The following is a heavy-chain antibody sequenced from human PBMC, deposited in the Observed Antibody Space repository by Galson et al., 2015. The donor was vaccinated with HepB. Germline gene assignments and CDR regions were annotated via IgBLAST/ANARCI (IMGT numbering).Heavy chain of an antibody. Sequence: SLRLSCAASGFTFSSYGMHWVRQAPGKGLEWVAVIWYDGSNKYYADSVKGRFTISRDNSKNTLYLQMNSLRAEDTAVYYCARDLVGARLDYWGQGTLVTVSS. CDR2: IWYDGSNK. D-gene: IGHD1-26*01. CDR3: ARDLVGARLDY. J-gene: IGHJ4*02. V-gene: IGHV3-33*08. CDR1: GFTFSSYG.